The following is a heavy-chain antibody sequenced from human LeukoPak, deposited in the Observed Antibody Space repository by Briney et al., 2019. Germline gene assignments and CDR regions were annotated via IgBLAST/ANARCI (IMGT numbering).Heavy chain of an antibody. D-gene: IGHD1/OR15-1a*01. Sequence: PGGSLRLSCAASGFTLSDYNMNWIRQAPGKGLERISYISSSGRTIDNADSVKGRFTISRDNAKKSLYLQMNSLRAEDTAVYYCARPRQYSGNIEAFDIWGQGTMVTVSS. CDR3: ARPRQYSGNIEAFDI. CDR2: ISSSGRTI. CDR1: GFTLSDYN. V-gene: IGHV3-11*01. J-gene: IGHJ3*02.